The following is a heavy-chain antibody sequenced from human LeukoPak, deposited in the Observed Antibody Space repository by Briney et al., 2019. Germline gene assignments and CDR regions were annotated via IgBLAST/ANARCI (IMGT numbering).Heavy chain of an antibody. CDR3: ASLLNGGVAHWFDP. J-gene: IGHJ5*02. CDR1: GGSISNSNYY. Sequence: SETLSLTCTVSGGSISNSNYYWGWIRQPPGTGLEWLGNIYYSGSTYYNSSLKSRVTISIDTSKNQFSLKLSSVTAADTAVYYCASLLNGGVAHWFDPWGQGTLVTVSS. D-gene: IGHD7-27*01. CDR2: IYYSGST. V-gene: IGHV4-39*01.